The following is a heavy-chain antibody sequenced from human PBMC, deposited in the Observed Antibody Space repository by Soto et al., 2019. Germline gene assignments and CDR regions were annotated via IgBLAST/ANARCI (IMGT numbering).Heavy chain of an antibody. CDR1: GFTFSNYA. D-gene: IGHD3-3*01. J-gene: IGHJ6*02. Sequence: GGSLRLSCAASGFTFSNYAMHWVRQATWKGLEWVSGISNSFSDGKTQYADCVKGPFTISRDNAKNTLYLQMNSLSADDTAVYYCARPSESYFFHSYVTHVWGQGPTVTVSS. V-gene: IGHV3-23*01. CDR2: ISNSFSDGKT. CDR3: ARPSESYFFHSYVTHV.